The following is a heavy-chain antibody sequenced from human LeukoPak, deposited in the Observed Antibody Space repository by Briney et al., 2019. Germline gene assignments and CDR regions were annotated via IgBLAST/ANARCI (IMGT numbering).Heavy chain of an antibody. CDR1: GGSFSGYY. J-gene: IGHJ6*03. CDR2: INHSGST. V-gene: IGHV4-34*01. D-gene: IGHD3-10*01. CDR3: ARGLRGYMDV. Sequence: SETLSLTCADYGGSFSGYYWSWIRQPPGKGLEWIGEINHSGSTNYNPSLKSRVTISVDTSKNQFSLKLSSVTAADTAVYYCARGLRGYMDVWGKGTTVTVSS.